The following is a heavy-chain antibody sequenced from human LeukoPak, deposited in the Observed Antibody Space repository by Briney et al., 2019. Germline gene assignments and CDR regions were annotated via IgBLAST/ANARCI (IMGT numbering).Heavy chain of an antibody. Sequence: LSGGSLRLSCAASGFTFSSYEMNWVRQAPGKGLEWVSYISSSGSTIYYADSVKGRFTISRDNAKNSLYLQMNSLKTEDTAVYYCTTPLGRVVATDYWGQGTLVTVSS. J-gene: IGHJ4*02. CDR3: TTPLGRVVATDY. D-gene: IGHD2-2*01. CDR1: GFTFSSYE. CDR2: ISSSGSTI. V-gene: IGHV3-48*03.